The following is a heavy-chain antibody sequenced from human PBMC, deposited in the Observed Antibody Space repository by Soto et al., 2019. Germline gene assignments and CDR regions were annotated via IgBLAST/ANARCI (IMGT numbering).Heavy chain of an antibody. CDR3: AREQWGFDS. CDR1: NGSISTNGHY. D-gene: IGHD6-19*01. Sequence: QVQLQESGPELVKSSQTLSLTCTVSNGSISTNGHYWTWIRQRPGKGLEWIAYIYYTGNSYYNPSPQTRPTISIDTSKNQFSLTLRSVTAADTAVYYCAREQWGFDSWGQGTLVTVSS. V-gene: IGHV4-31*03. J-gene: IGHJ4*02. CDR2: IYYTGNS.